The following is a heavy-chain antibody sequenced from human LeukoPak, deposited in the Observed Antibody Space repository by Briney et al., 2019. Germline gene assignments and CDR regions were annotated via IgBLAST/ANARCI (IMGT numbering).Heavy chain of an antibody. CDR1: GFTFSSYE. CDR3: VLGSPFDY. J-gene: IGHJ4*02. V-gene: IGHV3-48*03. D-gene: IGHD3-10*01. Sequence: GGSLRLSCAASGFTFSSYEMNWVRQAPGKGLQWVSDISSSGTTIYYADSVKGRFTISRVNANNSLSLQMNSLRGEDTAVYYCVLGSPFDYWGQGTLVTVSS. CDR2: ISSSGTTI.